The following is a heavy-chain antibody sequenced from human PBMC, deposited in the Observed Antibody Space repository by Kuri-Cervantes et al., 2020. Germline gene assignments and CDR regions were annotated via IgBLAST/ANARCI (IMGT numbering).Heavy chain of an antibody. D-gene: IGHD3-3*01. J-gene: IGHJ6*03. V-gene: IGHV4-59*12. CDR2: IYYSGST. CDR1: GGSISSYY. Sequence: GSLRLSCTVSGGSISSYYWSWIRQPPGKGLEWIGYIYYSGSTNYNPSLKSRVTISVDTSKNQFSLKLSSVTAADTAVYYCARVGPYDSWSGYYPYYYYMDVWGKGTTVTVSS. CDR3: ARVGPYDSWSGYYPYYYYMDV.